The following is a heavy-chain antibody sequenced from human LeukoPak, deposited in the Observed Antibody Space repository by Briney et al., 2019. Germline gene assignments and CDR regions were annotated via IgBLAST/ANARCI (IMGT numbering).Heavy chain of an antibody. CDR1: GYSISSGYY. Sequence: SETLSLTCTVSGYSISSGYYWGWIRQPPGKGLEWIGSIYHSGSTYYNPSLKSRVTISVDTSKNQFSLKLSSVTAADTAVYYCARTSSGWYHSPIDYWGQGTLVTVSS. V-gene: IGHV4-38-2*02. CDR2: IYHSGST. D-gene: IGHD6-19*01. CDR3: ARTSSGWYHSPIDY. J-gene: IGHJ4*02.